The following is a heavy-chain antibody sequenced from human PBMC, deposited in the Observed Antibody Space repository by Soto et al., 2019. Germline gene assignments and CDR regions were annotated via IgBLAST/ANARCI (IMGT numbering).Heavy chain of an antibody. CDR1: GGSISSSSYY. CDR2: ISYTGST. J-gene: IGHJ4*02. CDR3: ARIGLTTALL. Sequence: PXXTLSLTFTVSGGSISSSSYYWGWIRQPPGKGLEWIGSISYTGSTYYNPSLKSRVAMSVDTSKNQFSLNLSSVTAADTAVYFCARIGLTTALLWGQGTLVTVSS. D-gene: IGHD4-17*01. V-gene: IGHV4-39*01.